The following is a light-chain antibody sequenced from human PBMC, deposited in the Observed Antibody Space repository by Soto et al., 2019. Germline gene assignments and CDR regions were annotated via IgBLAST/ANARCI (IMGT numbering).Light chain of an antibody. CDR2: VNSDGSH. V-gene: IGLV4-69*01. CDR3: QTWGTGIVV. CDR1: SGHSRYA. Sequence: PSASASLGDSVELTCTLSSGHSRYAIAWHQQQPEKGPRYLMKVNSDGSHSKGDGIPDRFSGSSSGAERYLTISSLQSEDEADYYCQTWGTGIVVFGGGTKLTVL. J-gene: IGLJ2*01.